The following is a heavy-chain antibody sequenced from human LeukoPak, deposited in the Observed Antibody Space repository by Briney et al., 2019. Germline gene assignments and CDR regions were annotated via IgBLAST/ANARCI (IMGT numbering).Heavy chain of an antibody. CDR2: INDDETST. J-gene: IGHJ4*02. CDR3: ATTGSGSYYDY. CDR1: GFSFSSSW. Sequence: GGSLRLSCAASGFSFSSSWMHWARQVPGKGLEWVSRINDDETSTTYVESVKGRFTISRDNAKNTLFLQMNSLRAEDTAVYYCATTGSGSYYDYWGQGTLVTVSS. V-gene: IGHV3-74*01. D-gene: IGHD1-26*01.